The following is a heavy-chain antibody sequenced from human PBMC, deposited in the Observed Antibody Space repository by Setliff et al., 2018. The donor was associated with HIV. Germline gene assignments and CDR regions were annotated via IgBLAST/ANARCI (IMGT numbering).Heavy chain of an antibody. V-gene: IGHV3-30-3*01. CDR3: ARDRDSSSWYGSIFGY. D-gene: IGHD6-13*01. J-gene: IGHJ4*02. Sequence: GSLRLSCAASGFTFSSYAMHWVRQAPGKGLEWVAVISYDGSNKYYADSVRGRFTISRDNSKNTLYLQMNSLRAEDTAVYYCARDRDSSSWYGSIFGYWGQGTLVTVSS. CDR1: GFTFSSYA. CDR2: ISYDGSNK.